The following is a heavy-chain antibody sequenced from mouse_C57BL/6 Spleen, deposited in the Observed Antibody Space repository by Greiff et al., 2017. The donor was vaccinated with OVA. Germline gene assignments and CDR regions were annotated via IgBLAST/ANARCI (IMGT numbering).Heavy chain of an antibody. J-gene: IGHJ3*01. CDR2: ISYSGST. CDR1: GYSITSGYD. Sequence: EVQRVESGPGMVKPSQSLSLTCTVTGYSITSGYDWHWIRHFPGNKLEWMGYISYSGSTNYNPSLKSRISITHDTSKNHFFLKLNSVTTEDTATYYCARSYYYGSSLGETWFAYWGQGTLVTVSA. CDR3: ARSYYYGSSLGETWFAY. D-gene: IGHD1-1*01. V-gene: IGHV3-1*01.